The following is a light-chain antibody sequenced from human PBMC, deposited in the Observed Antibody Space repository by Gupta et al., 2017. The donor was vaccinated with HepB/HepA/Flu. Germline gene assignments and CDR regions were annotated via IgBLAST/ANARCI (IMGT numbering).Light chain of an antibody. CDR2: DVS. V-gene: IGLV2-14*03. CDR1: NSDVGGYKY. CDR3: SSYSSTSTVV. Sequence: QSALTQPASVSGAPGPSITISCTGTNSDVGGYKYVSWYQQLPGEAHKLMIYDVSKRPAGVANRFSGSKSGNTASLTISGRRAEDEADYYCSSYSSTSTVVFGGGTELTVL. J-gene: IGLJ2*01.